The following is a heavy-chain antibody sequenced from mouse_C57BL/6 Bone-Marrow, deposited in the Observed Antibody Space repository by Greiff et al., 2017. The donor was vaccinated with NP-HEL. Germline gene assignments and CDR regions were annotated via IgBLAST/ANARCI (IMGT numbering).Heavy chain of an antibody. CDR2: INPNNGGT. D-gene: IGHD2-3*01. CDR3: ARDGYYSSWYFDV. J-gene: IGHJ1*03. Sequence: EVQLQQSGPELVKPGASLKISCKASGYTFTDYYMNWVKQSHGKSLEWIGDINPNNGGTSYNQKFKGKATLTVDKSSSTAYMELRSLTSEDSAVYYCARDGYYSSWYFDVWGTGTTVTVSS. CDR1: GYTFTDYY. V-gene: IGHV1-26*01.